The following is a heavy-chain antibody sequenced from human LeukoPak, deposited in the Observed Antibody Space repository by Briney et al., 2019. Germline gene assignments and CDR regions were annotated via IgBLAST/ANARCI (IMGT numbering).Heavy chain of an antibody. Sequence: GGSLRLSCAASGFTFDAYAMHWVRQAPGKGLEWVSLIRRNGGRPYNEDSVKGRFTASRDNRKNSIYLQMNSLRTEDTALYYCVKLIWSGYANWFDPWGQGTLVTPSA. CDR3: VKLIWSGYANWFDP. J-gene: IGHJ5*02. CDR1: GFTFDAYA. D-gene: IGHD3-3*01. V-gene: IGHV3-43*02. CDR2: IRRNGGRP.